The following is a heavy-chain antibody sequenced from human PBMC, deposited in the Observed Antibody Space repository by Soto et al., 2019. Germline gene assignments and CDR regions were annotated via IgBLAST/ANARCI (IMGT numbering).Heavy chain of an antibody. V-gene: IGHV1-46*03. J-gene: IGHJ5*02. CDR3: ARDLVPSAVTYYYVGSGPNP. CDR2: INPSGGST. D-gene: IGHD3-22*01. Sequence: QVQLVQSGAEVKKPGASVKVSCKASGYTFTSYYMHWVRQAPGQGLEWMGIINPSGGSTSYAQKDMGRVSMTRDTSTITVYMELSSLRFEDTVVYYCARDLVPSAVTYYYVGSGPNPWGQGTLVTVSS. CDR1: GYTFTSYY.